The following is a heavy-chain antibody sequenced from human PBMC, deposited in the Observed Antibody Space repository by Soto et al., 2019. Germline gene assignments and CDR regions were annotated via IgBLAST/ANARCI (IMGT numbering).Heavy chain of an antibody. CDR2: INPNSGGT. D-gene: IGHD3-22*01. CDR1: GYTFTDYY. CDR3: ARGKRVGSGYYPFDY. J-gene: IGHJ4*02. Sequence: ASVKVSCKASGYTFTDYYMHWVRQAPGHGLEWMGWINPNSGGTNYAQKFQGWVTMTRDTSISTGYMELSRLRSDDTAVYYCARGKRVGSGYYPFDYWGQGTLVTVSS. V-gene: IGHV1-2*04.